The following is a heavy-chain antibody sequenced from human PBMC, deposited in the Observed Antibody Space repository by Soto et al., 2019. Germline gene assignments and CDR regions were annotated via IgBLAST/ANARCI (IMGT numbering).Heavy chain of an antibody. CDR1: GDSVSSNSAG. Sequence: QVQLQLSGPGLVKPSQTLSLTCDISGDSVSSNSAGGNWIRQTPSRGLEWLGRTYYRSKWYNNYAVSVKSRITINPDTSNNQVSLQLNSVTPEDTAVYYCARGSWDDVSGHYYLDVWGKGTTVTVS. CDR2: TYYRSKWYN. V-gene: IGHV6-1*01. CDR3: ARGSWDDVSGHYYLDV. D-gene: IGHD1-1*01. J-gene: IGHJ6*03.